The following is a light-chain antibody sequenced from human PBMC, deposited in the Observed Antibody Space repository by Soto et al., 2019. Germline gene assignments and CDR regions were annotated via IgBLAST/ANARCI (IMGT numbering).Light chain of an antibody. V-gene: IGLV1-44*01. CDR1: SSNIGGNT. J-gene: IGLJ1*01. Sequence: QSVLTQPPSASGTPGQRVTISCSGSSSNIGGNTVNWYQQLPGTAPKLLIYRNNQRPSGVPDRFSGSKSGTSASLAISGLRYAEEADYSCAAWDDSLNAYVFGTGTKLTVL. CDR2: RNN. CDR3: AAWDDSLNAYV.